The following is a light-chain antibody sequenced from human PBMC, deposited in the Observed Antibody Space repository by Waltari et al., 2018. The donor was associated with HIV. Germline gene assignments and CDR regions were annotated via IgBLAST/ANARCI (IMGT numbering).Light chain of an antibody. CDR3: QQRSKWPPLT. CDR2: DAS. V-gene: IGKV3-11*01. J-gene: IGKJ4*01. CDR1: QSVTTY. Sequence: DIVLTQSPATLSLSPGERATLSCRVSQSVTTYLAWYKQKPGQAPRLLIYDASNRASGIPARFSGSGSGTDFTLTISSLEPEDFAVYYCQQRSKWPPLTFGGGTKVEIK.